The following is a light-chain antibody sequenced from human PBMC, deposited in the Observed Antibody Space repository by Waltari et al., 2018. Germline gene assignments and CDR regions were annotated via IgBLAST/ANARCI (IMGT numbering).Light chain of an antibody. Sequence: EVVLTRSPGTLSLSPGERATLSCRASQSVSRSRIAWYLHRPGQAPRLLIYGASGRATGIPDRFSGSGSGTDFSLTISRVEPEDFAVYYCQQFGSSVMYTFGQGTKLEIK. CDR2: GAS. V-gene: IGKV3-20*01. CDR3: QQFGSSVMYT. J-gene: IGKJ2*01. CDR1: QSVSRSR.